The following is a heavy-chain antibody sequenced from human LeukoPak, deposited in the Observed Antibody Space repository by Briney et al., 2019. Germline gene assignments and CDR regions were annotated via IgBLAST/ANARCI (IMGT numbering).Heavy chain of an antibody. J-gene: IGHJ4*02. CDR3: ARASQYGSGSHLDY. D-gene: IGHD3-10*01. CDR1: GGSISSYY. CDR2: IYYSGST. Sequence: PSETLSLTCTVSGGSISSYYWSWIRQPPGKGLEWIGYIYYSGSTNYNPPLKSRVTISVDTSKNQFSLKLSSVTAADTAVYYCARASQYGSGSHLDYWGQGTLVTVSS. V-gene: IGHV4-59*01.